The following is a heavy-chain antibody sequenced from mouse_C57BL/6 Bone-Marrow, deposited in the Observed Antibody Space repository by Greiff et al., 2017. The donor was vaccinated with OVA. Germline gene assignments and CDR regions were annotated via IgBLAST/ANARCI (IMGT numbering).Heavy chain of an antibody. J-gene: IGHJ1*03. V-gene: IGHV1-69*01. CDR2: IDPSDSYT. Sequence: QVQLQQPGAELVMPGASVKLSCKASGYTFTSYWMHWVKQRPGQGLEWIGEIDPSDSYTNYNQKFKGKSTLTVDKSSSRAYMQLSSLTSEDSAVYYCARDHYGTRYFDVWGTGTTVTVSS. CDR1: GYTFTSYW. D-gene: IGHD1-1*01. CDR3: ARDHYGTRYFDV.